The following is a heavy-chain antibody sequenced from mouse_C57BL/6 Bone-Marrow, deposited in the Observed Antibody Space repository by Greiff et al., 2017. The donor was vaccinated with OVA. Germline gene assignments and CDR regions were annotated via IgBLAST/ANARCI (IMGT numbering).Heavy chain of an antibody. Sequence: VKLMESGAELARPGASVKLSCKASGYTFTSYGISWVKQRTGQGLEWIGEIYPRSGNTYYNEKFKGKATLTADKSSSTAYMELRSLTSEDSAVYFCASYYGSSHWYFDVWGTGTTVTVSS. CDR2: IYPRSGNT. J-gene: IGHJ1*03. V-gene: IGHV1-81*01. D-gene: IGHD1-1*01. CDR3: ASYYGSSHWYFDV. CDR1: GYTFTSYG.